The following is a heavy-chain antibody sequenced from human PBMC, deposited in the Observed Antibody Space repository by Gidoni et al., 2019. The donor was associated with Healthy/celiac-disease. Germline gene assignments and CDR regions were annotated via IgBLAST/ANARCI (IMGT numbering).Heavy chain of an antibody. CDR1: GFTFSSDS. Sequence: EVQLVESGGGLVKPGGSLRLSCAASGFTFSSDSMNWVRQAPGKGLEGVSSISSSSSYIYYADSVKGRFTISRDNAKNSLYLQMNSLRAEDTAVYYCARGNFDWSPDAFDIWGQGTMVTVSS. CDR3: ARGNFDWSPDAFDI. CDR2: ISSSSSYI. V-gene: IGHV3-21*01. D-gene: IGHD3-9*01. J-gene: IGHJ3*02.